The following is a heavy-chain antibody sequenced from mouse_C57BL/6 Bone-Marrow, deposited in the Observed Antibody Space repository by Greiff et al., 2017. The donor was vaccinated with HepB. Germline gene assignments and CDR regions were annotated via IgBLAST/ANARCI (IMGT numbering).Heavy chain of an antibody. CDR3: ARMGDYYGSSYENYFDY. Sequence: QVTLKESGPGILQPSQTLSLTCSFSGFSLSTFGMGVGWIRQPSGKGLEWLAHIWWDDDKYYNPALKSRLTISKDTSKNQVFLKIANVDTADTATYYCARMGDYYGSSYENYFDYWVQGTTLTVSS. CDR1: GFSLSTFGMG. CDR2: IWWDDDK. V-gene: IGHV8-8*01. J-gene: IGHJ2*01. D-gene: IGHD1-1*01.